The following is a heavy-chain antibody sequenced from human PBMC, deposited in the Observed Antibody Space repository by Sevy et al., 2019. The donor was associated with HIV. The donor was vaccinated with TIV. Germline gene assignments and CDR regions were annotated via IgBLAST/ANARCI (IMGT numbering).Heavy chain of an antibody. V-gene: IGHV1-2*02. CDR2: INPNTGDT. CDR1: GYTFTAFH. CDR3: AIDGGRVTDAWFDP. J-gene: IGHJ5*02. D-gene: IGHD2-21*02. Sequence: ASVKVSCKTSGYTFTAFHMHWVRQAPGQGFEWMGWINPNTGDTNYPQKFQGRVTMTRDMSISTVYMEVTRLTSDDTAVYYCAIDGGRVTDAWFDPWGQGSLVTVSS.